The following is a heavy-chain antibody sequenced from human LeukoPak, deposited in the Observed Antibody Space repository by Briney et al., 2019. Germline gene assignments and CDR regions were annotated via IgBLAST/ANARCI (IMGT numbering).Heavy chain of an antibody. CDR3: ARVYDSGSQAYFYYMDV. CDR1: GGSISSYY. CDR2: IYYSGST. V-gene: IGHV4-59*01. J-gene: IGHJ6*03. D-gene: IGHD3-10*01. Sequence: SETLSLTCTVSGGSISSYYWSWIRQPPGKGLEWIGYIYYSGSTNYNPSLKSRVTISVDTSKNQFSLRLSSVTAADTAVYYCARVYDSGSQAYFYYMDVWGKGTTVTISS.